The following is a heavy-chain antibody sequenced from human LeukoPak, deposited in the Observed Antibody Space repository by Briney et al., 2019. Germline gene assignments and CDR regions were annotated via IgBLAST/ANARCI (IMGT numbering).Heavy chain of an antibody. J-gene: IGHJ6*03. V-gene: IGHV3-30*01. CDR2: ISNDGRNQ. CDR3: ARQGSSLDYHHNFLYV. Sequence: PGMSLRLSCAASGFSFSSYALHWVRQAPGKGLEWVALISNDGRNQHYVSSVKGRFTISRDISNSTLFLQMNRLRTDDTAVYYCARQGSSLDYHHNFLYVWGKGTPVTVSS. D-gene: IGHD6-6*01. CDR1: GFSFSSYA.